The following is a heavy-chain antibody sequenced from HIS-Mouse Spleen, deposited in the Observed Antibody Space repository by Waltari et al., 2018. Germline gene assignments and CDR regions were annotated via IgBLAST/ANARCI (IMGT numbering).Heavy chain of an antibody. CDR1: GGSFSGYY. Sequence: QVQLQQWGAGLLKPSETLSLTCAVYGGSFSGYYWSWIRQPPGKGLGWIGEINHSGSTNYNPSLKSRVTISVDTSKNQFSLKLSSVTAADTAVYYCARAPRVLLWFGEPVRDWFDPWGQGTLVTVSS. V-gene: IGHV4-34*01. CDR2: INHSGST. D-gene: IGHD3-10*01. J-gene: IGHJ5*02. CDR3: ARAPRVLLWFGEPVRDWFDP.